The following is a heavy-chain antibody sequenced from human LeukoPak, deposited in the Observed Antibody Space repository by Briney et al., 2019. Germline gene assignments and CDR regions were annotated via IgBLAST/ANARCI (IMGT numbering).Heavy chain of an antibody. V-gene: IGHV4-31*03. CDR2: IYYSGST. CDR3: ARAEKDLDIYESYFDY. J-gene: IGHJ4*02. Sequence: SQTLSLTCTVSGGSISSGGYYWSWIRQHPGKGLEWIGYIYYSGSTYYNPSLKSRVTISVDTSKNQFSLKPSSVTAADTAVYYCARAEKDLDIYESYFDYWGQGTLVTVSS. CDR1: GGSISSGGYY. D-gene: IGHD3-9*01.